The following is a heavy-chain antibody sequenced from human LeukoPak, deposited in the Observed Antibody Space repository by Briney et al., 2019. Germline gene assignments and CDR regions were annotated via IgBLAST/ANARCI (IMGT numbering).Heavy chain of an antibody. CDR3: ARQYYYGSGSTFDP. J-gene: IGHJ5*02. CDR2: IYTSGGT. D-gene: IGHD3-10*01. Sequence: SETLSLTCTVSGGSITSYYWSWIRQPPGKGLEWIGYIYTSGGTNYNPSLKSRVTISVDTSKNQFSLKLSSVTAADTAVYYCARQYYYGSGSTFDPWGQGTLVTVSS. V-gene: IGHV4-4*09. CDR1: GGSITSYY.